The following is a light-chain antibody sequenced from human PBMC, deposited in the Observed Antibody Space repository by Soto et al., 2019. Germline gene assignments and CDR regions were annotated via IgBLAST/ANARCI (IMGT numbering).Light chain of an antibody. Sequence: EIVLTQSPGTLSLSPGERATLSCRASQSVSSSYLAWYQQTPGPAPRLLIYGASSRATGIPDRFSGGGSRTYFPLTISRLEPEDFAVYYCQQYGSSAWTFGRGTKVDI. CDR2: GAS. V-gene: IGKV3-20*01. CDR1: QSVSSSY. J-gene: IGKJ1*01. CDR3: QQYGSSAWT.